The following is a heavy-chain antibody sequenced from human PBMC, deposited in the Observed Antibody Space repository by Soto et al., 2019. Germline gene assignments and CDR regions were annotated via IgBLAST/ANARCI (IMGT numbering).Heavy chain of an antibody. D-gene: IGHD3-22*01. J-gene: IGHJ4*02. CDR3: AKGGPDYYDSSGYYIFEHFDY. CDR2: ISGSGGST. CDR1: GFTFSSYA. Sequence: GGSLRLSCAASGFTFSSYAMSWVRQAPGKGLEWVSAISGSGGSTYYADSVKGRFTISRDNSKNTLYLQMNSLRAEDTAVYYCAKGGPDYYDSSGYYIFEHFDYWGQGTLVTVSS. V-gene: IGHV3-23*01.